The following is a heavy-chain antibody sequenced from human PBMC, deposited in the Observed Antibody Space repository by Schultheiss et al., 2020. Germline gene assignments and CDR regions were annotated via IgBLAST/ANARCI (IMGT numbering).Heavy chain of an antibody. J-gene: IGHJ4*02. D-gene: IGHD3-16*02. V-gene: IGHV4-30-2*01. CDR2: IYHSGST. CDR1: GGSISSGGYS. Sequence: SATLSLTCAVSGGSISSGGYSWSWIRQPPGKGLEWIGYIYHSGSTYYNPSLKSRVTISVDRSKNQFSLKLSSVTAADTAVYYCARGRLNPLRLRLGELSLYYFDYWGQGTLVTVSS. CDR3: ARGRLNPLRLRLGELSLYYFDY.